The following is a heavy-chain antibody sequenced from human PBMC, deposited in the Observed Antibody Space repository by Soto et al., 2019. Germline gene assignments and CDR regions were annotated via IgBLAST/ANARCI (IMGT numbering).Heavy chain of an antibody. CDR3: ARDLEIGTVTTAFYY. Sequence: QVQLVESGGGVVQPGRSLRISCAASGFTFSSYAMHWVRQAPGKGLEWVAVIRDDGSKKYYVDSVKGRFTISRDNSKNTLFLQMNSLRAEDTAMYYCARDLEIGTVTTAFYYWGQGTLVTVSS. CDR1: GFTFSSYA. CDR2: IRDDGSKK. D-gene: IGHD4-17*01. V-gene: IGHV3-33*01. J-gene: IGHJ4*02.